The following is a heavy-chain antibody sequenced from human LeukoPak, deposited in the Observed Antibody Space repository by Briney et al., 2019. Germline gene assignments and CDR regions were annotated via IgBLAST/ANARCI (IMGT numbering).Heavy chain of an antibody. CDR1: GGSISGYY. Sequence: PSETLSLTCTVSGGSISGYYWSWIRQPPGKGLEWIGYVYYTGSTNYNPSLKSRVTISVDTSKNQFSLKLSSVTAADTAVYYCARDPLGYCSSTSCYSSGMDVWGQGTTVTVSS. J-gene: IGHJ6*02. D-gene: IGHD2-2*01. CDR3: ARDPLGYCSSTSCYSSGMDV. CDR2: VYYTGST. V-gene: IGHV4-59*12.